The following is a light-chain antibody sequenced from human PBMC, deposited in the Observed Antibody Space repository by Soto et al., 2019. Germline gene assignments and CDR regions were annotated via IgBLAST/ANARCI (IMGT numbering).Light chain of an antibody. Sequence: QSALTQPASVSGSPGQSITISCTGTSSDVGGYNSVSWYQQHPGKVPKLMISDVSNRPSGVSNRFSGSKSGNTASLTISALQAEDEADYYCSSYTGSSTSFVFGTGTKLTVL. J-gene: IGLJ1*01. CDR2: DVS. V-gene: IGLV2-14*01. CDR3: SSYTGSSTSFV. CDR1: SSDVGGYNS.